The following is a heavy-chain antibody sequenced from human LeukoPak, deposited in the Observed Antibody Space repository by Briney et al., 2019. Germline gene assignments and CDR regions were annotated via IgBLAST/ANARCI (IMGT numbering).Heavy chain of an antibody. Sequence: ASVKVSSKASGGTFSSYAISWVRQAPGQGLEWMGGIIPIFGTADYAQKFQGRVTITADKSTSTAYMELSSLRSEDTAVYYCARVSNKYYYYYYMDVWGKGTTVTVSS. J-gene: IGHJ6*03. CDR2: IIPIFGTA. D-gene: IGHD5/OR15-5a*01. V-gene: IGHV1-69*06. CDR3: ARVSNKYYYYYYMDV. CDR1: GGTFSSYA.